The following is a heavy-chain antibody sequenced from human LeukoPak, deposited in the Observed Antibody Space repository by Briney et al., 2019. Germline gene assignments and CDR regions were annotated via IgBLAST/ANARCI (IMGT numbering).Heavy chain of an antibody. CDR2: IYYSGST. V-gene: IGHV4-39*01. Sequence: SETLSPTCTVSGGSISSSSCYWGWIRQPPGKGLEWIGSIYYSGSTYYNPSLKSRVTISVDTSKNQFSLKLSSVTAADTAVYYCARHFRRSVVTIDYWGRGTLVTVSS. CDR3: ARHFRRSVVTIDY. D-gene: IGHD4-23*01. CDR1: GGSISSSSCY. J-gene: IGHJ4*02.